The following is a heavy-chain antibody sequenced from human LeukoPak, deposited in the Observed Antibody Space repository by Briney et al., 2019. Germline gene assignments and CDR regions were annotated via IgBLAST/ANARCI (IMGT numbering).Heavy chain of an antibody. V-gene: IGHV3-64D*06. D-gene: IGHD3-9*01. CDR2: ISSNGGST. Sequence: GGSRRLSCLASGFTLSSYAMHWVRQAPGKGLEYVSAISSNGGSTFYADSVKGRLNNTRDNAKNTLYCQLSSLRPEDTAVYYCVKCCDILTGRQRWGQRTLVTVSS. J-gene: IGHJ4*02. CDR3: VKCCDILTGRQR. CDR1: GFTLSSYA.